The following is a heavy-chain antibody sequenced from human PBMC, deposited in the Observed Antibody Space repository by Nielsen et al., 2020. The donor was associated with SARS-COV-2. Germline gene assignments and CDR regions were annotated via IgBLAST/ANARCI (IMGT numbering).Heavy chain of an antibody. CDR2: IIPIFGTA. V-gene: IGHV1-69*13. Sequence: SVKVSCKASGGTFSSYAISWVRQAPGQGLEWMGGIIPIFGTANYAQKFQGRVTITADESTSTAYMELSSLRSEDTAVYYCARDRVGSSGWDYYFDYWGQGTLVTVSS. D-gene: IGHD6-19*01. J-gene: IGHJ4*02. CDR3: ARDRVGSSGWDYYFDY. CDR1: GGTFSSYA.